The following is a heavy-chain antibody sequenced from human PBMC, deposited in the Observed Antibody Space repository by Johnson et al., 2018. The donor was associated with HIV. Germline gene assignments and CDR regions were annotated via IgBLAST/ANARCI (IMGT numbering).Heavy chain of an antibody. V-gene: IGHV3-33*01. D-gene: IGHD5-18*01. CDR1: GFTFSSYG. Sequence: QVQLVESGGGVVQPGRSLRLSCAASGFTFSSYGMHWVRQAPGKGLEWVAGMWYDGSKKDYADSVKGRFTISRDNSKNTLSLQMNSLRAEDTAVYYCAREEEYSYGFGAFDIWGQGTMVTASS. CDR2: MWYDGSKK. J-gene: IGHJ3*02. CDR3: AREEEYSYGFGAFDI.